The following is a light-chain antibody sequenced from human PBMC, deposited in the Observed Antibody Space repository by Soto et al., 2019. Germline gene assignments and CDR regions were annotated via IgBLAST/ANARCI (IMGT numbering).Light chain of an antibody. CDR2: GNS. V-gene: IGLV1-40*01. CDR3: QSYDSSLDVV. J-gene: IGLJ2*01. CDR1: SSNIGAGYD. Sequence: QSVLTQAPSVSGAPGQRVTISCTGSSSNIGAGYDVHWYQQLPGTAPKLLIYGNSNRPSWVPDRFSGSKSGTSASLAITGLQAEDEADYYCQSYDSSLDVVFGGGTKLIVL.